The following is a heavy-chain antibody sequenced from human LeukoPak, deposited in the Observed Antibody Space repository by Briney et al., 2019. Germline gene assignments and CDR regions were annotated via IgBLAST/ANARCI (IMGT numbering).Heavy chain of an antibody. D-gene: IGHD6-19*01. J-gene: IGHJ4*02. Sequence: GGSLRLSCAASGFTFSSYSMNWVRQAPGKGLEWVSSISSSSYIYYADSVKGRFTISRDNAKNSLYLQMNSLRAEDTAVYHCARVITVAVEADYWGQGTLVTVSS. CDR2: ISSSSYI. CDR1: GFTFSSYS. CDR3: ARVITVAVEADY. V-gene: IGHV3-21*01.